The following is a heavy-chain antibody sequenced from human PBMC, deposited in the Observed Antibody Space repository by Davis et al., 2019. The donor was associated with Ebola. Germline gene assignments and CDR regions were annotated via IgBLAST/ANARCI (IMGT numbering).Heavy chain of an antibody. J-gene: IGHJ4*02. Sequence: SETLSLTCTVSGGSISSGDYYWSWIRQPPGKGLEWIGYIYYSGSTYYNPSLKSRVTISVDTSKNQFSLKLSSVTAADTAVYYCARGADSSGYYSTLYFDYWGQGTLVTVSS. CDR3: ARGADSSGYYSTLYFDY. CDR1: GGSISSGDYY. V-gene: IGHV4-30-4*01. CDR2: IYYSGST. D-gene: IGHD3-22*01.